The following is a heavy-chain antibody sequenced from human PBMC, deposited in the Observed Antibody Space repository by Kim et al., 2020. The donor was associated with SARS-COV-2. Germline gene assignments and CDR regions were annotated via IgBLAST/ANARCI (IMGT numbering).Heavy chain of an antibody. CDR2: IYYSGST. V-gene: IGHV4-39*07. J-gene: IGHJ4*02. D-gene: IGHD3-10*01. CDR1: GGSISSSSYY. CDR3: ARDSEGVTMVRGVFDY. Sequence: SETLSLTCTVSGGSISSSSYYWGWIRQPPGKGLEWIGSIYYSGSTYYNPSLKSRVTISVDTSKNQFSLKLSSVTAADTAVYYCARDSEGVTMVRGVFDYWGQGTLVTVSS.